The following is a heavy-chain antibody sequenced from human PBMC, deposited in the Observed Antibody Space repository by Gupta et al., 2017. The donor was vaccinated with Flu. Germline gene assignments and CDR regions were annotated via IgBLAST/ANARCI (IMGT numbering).Heavy chain of an antibody. J-gene: IGHJ3*01. CDR2: MNPDGSGK. D-gene: IGHD3-10*01. V-gene: IGHV3-7*03. Sequence: WARPAPGKGLERVANMNPDGSGKYCVDSEKGRFTISRDNAKNSLFLQMSSLTVEDTAIYYCARDPAFGAYDVSGQGTMVTVSP. CDR3: ARDPAFGAYDV.